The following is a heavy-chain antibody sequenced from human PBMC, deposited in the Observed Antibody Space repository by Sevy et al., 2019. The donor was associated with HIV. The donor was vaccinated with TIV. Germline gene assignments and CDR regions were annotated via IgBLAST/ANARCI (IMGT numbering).Heavy chain of an antibody. D-gene: IGHD3-22*01. Sequence: GESLKILCAASGFTFRSYAMNWVRQAPGKGLEWVSTNYGSGGTTYYEDSVKGRFTISRDNSENTLYLQMNSVRAEVTAVYFWAGGRYDSSGSFDAFDIWGQGTMVTVSS. CDR1: GFTFRSYA. V-gene: IGHV3-23*01. CDR2: NYGSGGTT. CDR3: AGGRYDSSGSFDAFDI. J-gene: IGHJ3*02.